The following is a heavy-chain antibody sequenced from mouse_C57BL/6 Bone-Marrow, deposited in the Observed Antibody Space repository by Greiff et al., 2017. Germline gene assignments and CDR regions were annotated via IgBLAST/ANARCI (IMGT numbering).Heavy chain of an antibody. D-gene: IGHD2-10*01. J-gene: IGHJ1*03. CDR2: IYPGSGST. CDR3: ARPYYGNYGYFDV. Sequence: QVQLQQSGAELVKPGASVKMSCKASGYTFTSYWITWVKQRPGQGLEWIGDIYPGSGSTNYNEKFKSKATLTVDTSSSTAYMQLSSLTSEDSAVYYCARPYYGNYGYFDVWGTGTTVTGSP. V-gene: IGHV1-55*01. CDR1: GYTFTSYW.